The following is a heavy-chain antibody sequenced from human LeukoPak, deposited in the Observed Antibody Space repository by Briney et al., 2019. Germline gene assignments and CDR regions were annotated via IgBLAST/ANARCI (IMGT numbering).Heavy chain of an antibody. CDR3: ARGIYDSSGYYYFDY. V-gene: IGHV1-2*04. J-gene: IGHJ4*02. CDR2: INPNSGGT. CDR1: GYTFTGYY. D-gene: IGHD3-22*01. Sequence: ASVKVSCKASGYTFTGYYMHWVRQAPGQGLEWMGWINPNSGGTNYAQKFQSWVTMTRDTSISTAYMELSRLRSDDTAVYYCARGIYDSSGYYYFDYWGQGTLVTVSS.